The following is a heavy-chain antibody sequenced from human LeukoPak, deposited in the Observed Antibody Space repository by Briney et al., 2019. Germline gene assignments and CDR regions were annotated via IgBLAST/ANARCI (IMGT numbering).Heavy chain of an antibody. CDR3: ARDGGSYGYGGYFDL. D-gene: IGHD5-18*01. CDR2: IGTAGDT. Sequence: GGSLRLSCAASGFTFSSYDMHWVRQATGKGLEWVSAIGTAGDTYYPGSVKGRFTTSRENAKNSLYLQMNSLRAGDTAVYYCARDGGSYGYGGYFDLWGRGTLVTVSS. V-gene: IGHV3-13*01. CDR1: GFTFSSYD. J-gene: IGHJ2*01.